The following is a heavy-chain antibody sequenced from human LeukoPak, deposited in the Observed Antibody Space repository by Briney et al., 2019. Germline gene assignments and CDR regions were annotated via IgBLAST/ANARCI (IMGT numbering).Heavy chain of an antibody. CDR3: ARHLPANWGSFDY. Sequence: PSETLSLTCAVYGGSFSGYYWSWIRRPPGKGLEWIGEINHSGSTNYNPSLKSRVTISVDTSKNQFSLKLSSVTAADTAVYYCARHLPANWGSFDYWGQGTLVTVSS. CDR2: INHSGST. V-gene: IGHV4-34*01. J-gene: IGHJ4*02. D-gene: IGHD7-27*01. CDR1: GGSFSGYY.